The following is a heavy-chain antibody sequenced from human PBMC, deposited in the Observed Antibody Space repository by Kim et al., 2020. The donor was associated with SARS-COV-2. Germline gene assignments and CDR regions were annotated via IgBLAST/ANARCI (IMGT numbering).Heavy chain of an antibody. J-gene: IGHJ4*02. Sequence: GNTGSAQKFQGRVTMTRTTSISTAYMELSSLRSEDTAMYYCVRVVGAVDYWGQGTLVTVSA. V-gene: IGHV1-8*01. D-gene: IGHD1-26*01. CDR3: VRVVGAVDY. CDR2: GNT.